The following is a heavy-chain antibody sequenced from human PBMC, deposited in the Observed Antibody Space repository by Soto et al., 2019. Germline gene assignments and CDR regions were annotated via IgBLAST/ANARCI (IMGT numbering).Heavy chain of an antibody. CDR2: IIPILGIA. D-gene: IGHD2-15*01. CDR1: GGTFSSYT. V-gene: IGHV1-69*04. Sequence: SVKVSCKASGGTFSSYTISWVRQAPGQGLEWMGRIIPILGIANYAQKFQGRVTITADKSTSTACMELSSLRSEDTAVYYCARDRYCSGGSCAYYNWFDPWGQGTLVTVSS. CDR3: ARDRYCSGGSCAYYNWFDP. J-gene: IGHJ5*02.